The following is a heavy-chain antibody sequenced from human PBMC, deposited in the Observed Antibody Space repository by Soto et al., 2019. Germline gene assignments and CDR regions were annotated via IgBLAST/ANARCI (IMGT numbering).Heavy chain of an antibody. V-gene: IGHV1-69*13. Sequence: SVKVSCKASGGTFSSYAISWVRQAPGQGLEWMGGIIPIFGTANHAQKFQGRVTITADESTSTAYMELSSLRSEDTAVYYCARDGPSSYYDSSGYYLGDDAFDIWGQGTMVTVSS. J-gene: IGHJ3*02. CDR3: ARDGPSSYYDSSGYYLGDDAFDI. D-gene: IGHD3-22*01. CDR2: IIPIFGTA. CDR1: GGTFSSYA.